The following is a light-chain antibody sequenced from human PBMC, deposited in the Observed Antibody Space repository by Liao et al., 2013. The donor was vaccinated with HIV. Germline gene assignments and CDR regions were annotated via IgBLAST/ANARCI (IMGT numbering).Light chain of an antibody. Sequence: SYVLTQPPSVSVAPGKTGRITCGGNNIGSKSVHWYQQKAGQAPVLVIYYDTDRPSGIPERFSGSNSGNTATLTISRVEAGDEADYYCQVWDSTTDQEVFGGGTKLTVL. J-gene: IGLJ3*02. V-gene: IGLV3-21*01. CDR1: NIGSKS. CDR3: QVWDSTTDQEV. CDR2: YDT.